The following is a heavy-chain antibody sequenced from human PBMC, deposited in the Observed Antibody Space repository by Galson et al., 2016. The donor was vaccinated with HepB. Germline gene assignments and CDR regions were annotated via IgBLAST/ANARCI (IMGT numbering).Heavy chain of an antibody. CDR2: INHSGNT. CDR1: GETFNGYY. Sequence: SETLSLTCAVFGETFNGYYWTWIRQPPGKGLEWIGEINHSGNTNYNPSLKSRVNLSVDMSKDQFSLKLSSVTAADTAVYYCARDPGYGSGSSWGYYYYGMDVWGQGTTVTVSS. CDR3: ARDPGYGSGSSWGYYYYGMDV. J-gene: IGHJ6*02. D-gene: IGHD3-10*01. V-gene: IGHV4-34*01.